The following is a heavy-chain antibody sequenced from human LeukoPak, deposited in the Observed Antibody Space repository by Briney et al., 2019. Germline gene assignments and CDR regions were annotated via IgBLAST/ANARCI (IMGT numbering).Heavy chain of an antibody. D-gene: IGHD6-6*01. CDR2: ITGSGDGT. Sequence: PGGSLRLSCAASGLTFSSHGMTWVRQAPGKGLEWVSAITGSGDGTYYADSVKGRFTISRDNSKNTLYLQMNSLRAEDTAVYYCARLYSSSDVWGKGTTVTVSS. V-gene: IGHV3-23*01. CDR1: GLTFSSHG. J-gene: IGHJ6*04. CDR3: ARLYSSSDV.